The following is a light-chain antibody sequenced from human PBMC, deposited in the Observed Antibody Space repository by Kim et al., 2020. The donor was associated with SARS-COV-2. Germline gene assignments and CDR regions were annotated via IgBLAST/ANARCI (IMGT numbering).Light chain of an antibody. CDR3: HQYGSSPPYT. CDR2: AAS. Sequence: STGERATLSCRASQSVGSSYLAWYQQKPGQAPRLLIYAASSRATGIPDRFSGSGSGTDVTLTISRLEPEDSAVYYCHQYGSSPPYTFGQGTKLEI. CDR1: QSVGSSY. J-gene: IGKJ2*01. V-gene: IGKV3-20*01.